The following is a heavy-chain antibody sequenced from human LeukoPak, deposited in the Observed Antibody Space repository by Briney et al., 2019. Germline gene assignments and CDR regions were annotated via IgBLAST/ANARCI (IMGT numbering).Heavy chain of an antibody. D-gene: IGHD3-10*01. J-gene: IGHJ4*02. V-gene: IGHV3-23*01. CDR3: ARDYYGSGSYPYYFDY. CDR1: GFTFSRYG. CDR2: ISGSGGST. Sequence: QPGGSLRLSCAASGFTFSRYGMSWVRQAPGKGLEWVSAISGSGGSTYYADSVKGRFTISRDNAKNSLYLQMNSLRAEDTAVYYCARDYYGSGSYPYYFDYWGQGTLVTVSS.